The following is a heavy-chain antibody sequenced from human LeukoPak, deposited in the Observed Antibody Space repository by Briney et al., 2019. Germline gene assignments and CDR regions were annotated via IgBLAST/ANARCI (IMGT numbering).Heavy chain of an antibody. CDR1: GFTVSSNY. J-gene: IGHJ1*01. D-gene: IGHD3/OR15-3a*01. Sequence: GGSLRLSCAASGFTVSSNYMSWVRQAPGKGLEWVSVIYSGGSTYYADSVKGRFTISRDNSKNTLYLQMNSLRAEDTAVYYCARDGLVMNEYSQHWGQGTLVTVSS. CDR3: ARDGLVMNEYSQH. V-gene: IGHV3-66*01. CDR2: IYSGGST.